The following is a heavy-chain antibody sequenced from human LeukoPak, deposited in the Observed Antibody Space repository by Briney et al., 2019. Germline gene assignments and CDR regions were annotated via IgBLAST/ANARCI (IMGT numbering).Heavy chain of an antibody. Sequence: ASVKVSCKASGYTFTGYYMHWVRRAPGQGLEWMGWINPNSGGTNYAQKFQGRVTMTRDTSISTAYMELSRLRSDDTAVYYCSRGVIRYYYYMDVWGKGTTVTVSS. V-gene: IGHV1-2*02. CDR2: INPNSGGT. J-gene: IGHJ6*03. CDR3: SRGVIRYYYYMDV. D-gene: IGHD3-10*01. CDR1: GYTFTGYY.